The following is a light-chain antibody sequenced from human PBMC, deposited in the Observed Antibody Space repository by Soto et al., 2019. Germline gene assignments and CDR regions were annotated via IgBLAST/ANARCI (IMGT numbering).Light chain of an antibody. J-gene: IGKJ1*01. Sequence: AIEMTQSPSSLSASVGDRVTISCRASQGIRSDLAWYQQKPGTVPKLLIYGASSLQSGVPSRFSGSGSGTDFTLTISSLQPEDFATYYCLQDYNYPRTFGQGTKVDI. CDR1: QGIRSD. V-gene: IGKV1-6*01. CDR2: GAS. CDR3: LQDYNYPRT.